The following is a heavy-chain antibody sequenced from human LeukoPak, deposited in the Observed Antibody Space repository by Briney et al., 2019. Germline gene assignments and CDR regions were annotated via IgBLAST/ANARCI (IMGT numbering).Heavy chain of an antibody. J-gene: IGHJ3*02. CDR1: GFTFSSYS. Sequence: GGSLRLSCAASGFTFSSYSMNWVRQAPGKGLEWVSSISSSSSYIYYADSVKGRFTISRDNAKNSLYLQMNSLRAEDTAVYYCARPHRGYFGYRDAFDIWGQGTMVTVSS. D-gene: IGHD5-12*01. CDR2: ISSSSSYI. V-gene: IGHV3-21*01. CDR3: ARPHRGYFGYRDAFDI.